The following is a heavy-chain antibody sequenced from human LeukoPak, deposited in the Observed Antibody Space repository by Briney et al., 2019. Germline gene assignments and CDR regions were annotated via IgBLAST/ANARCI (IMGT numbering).Heavy chain of an antibody. Sequence: GGSLRLSCAASGFTFSSYSMNWVRQAPGKGLEWVSSISSSSSYIYYADSVKGRFTISRDNAKNSLYLQMNSLRAEDTAVYYCARQIWFGELSDGMDVWGQGTTVTVSS. V-gene: IGHV3-21*01. CDR2: ISSSSSYI. D-gene: IGHD3-10*01. J-gene: IGHJ6*02. CDR3: ARQIWFGELSDGMDV. CDR1: GFTFSSYS.